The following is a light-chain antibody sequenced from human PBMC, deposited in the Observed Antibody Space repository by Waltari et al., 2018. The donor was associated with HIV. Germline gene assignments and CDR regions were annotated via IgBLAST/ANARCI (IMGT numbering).Light chain of an antibody. V-gene: IGLV2-18*02. CDR1: SSDVGSSNL. Sequence: QSALTQPPSVSGSPGHSVPISCTGTSSDVGSSNLVSWYQQSPGTAPKLMVYEVTYRPSGVPERFSGSKSGNTASLTLSGLQAEDEADYYCSSFTSSSTVVFGGGTKLTVL. CDR2: EVT. J-gene: IGLJ3*02. CDR3: SSFTSSSTVV.